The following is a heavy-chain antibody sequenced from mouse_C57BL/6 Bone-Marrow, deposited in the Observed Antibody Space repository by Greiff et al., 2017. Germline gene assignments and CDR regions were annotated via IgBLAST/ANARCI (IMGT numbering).Heavy chain of an antibody. V-gene: IGHV14-4*01. J-gene: IGHJ4*01. CDR3: TTSGSSSCCAMDY. D-gene: IGHD1-1*01. CDR1: GFNITDDY. CDR2: IDPETGDT. Sequence: VQLQQSGAELVRPGASVKLSCTASGFNITDDYMHWVKQRPGQGLEWIGWIDPETGDTASASKFPGKATITAATSSNTAYLQLMSLTCEDTAVYYCTTSGSSSCCAMDYWGQGTTVTVSS.